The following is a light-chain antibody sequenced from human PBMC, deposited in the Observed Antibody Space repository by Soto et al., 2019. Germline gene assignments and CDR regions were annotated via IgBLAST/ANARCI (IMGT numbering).Light chain of an antibody. V-gene: IGKV1-5*01. CDR2: DAS. J-gene: IGKJ4*01. Sequence: DIQMTQSPSTLSGSVGDRVTITCRASQTISSWLAWYQQKPGKAPKLLIYDASSLESGVPSRFSGSRSGTDFTLTISSLQPEDIATYYCLQDNMYPLTFGGGTKVDIK. CDR3: LQDNMYPLT. CDR1: QTISSW.